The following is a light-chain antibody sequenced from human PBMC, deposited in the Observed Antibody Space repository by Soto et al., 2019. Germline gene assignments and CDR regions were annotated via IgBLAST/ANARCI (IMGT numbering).Light chain of an antibody. CDR2: WAS. V-gene: IGKV4-1*01. CDR1: QSVLYSSNNKNY. CDR3: QQYYSTPPT. J-gene: IGKJ1*01. Sequence: DIVMTQSPDSLAVSLGERATINCKSSQSVLYSSNNKNYLAWYQQKPGQPPKLLINWASTRDSGVPDRFSGSGSGTDFTLTISILQAEDVAVYYCQQYYSTPPTFGHGTKVEIK.